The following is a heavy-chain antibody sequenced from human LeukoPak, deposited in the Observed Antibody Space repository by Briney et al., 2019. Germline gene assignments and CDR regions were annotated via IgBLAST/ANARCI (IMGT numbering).Heavy chain of an antibody. Sequence: GGSLRLSCAASRFTFSSYDMHWVRQAPGKGLEWVALISYDGSNKYYADSVKGRFTISRDNSKNTVYLQMNSLRAEDTAVYYCAKDGGRTWFRESDHWGQGTLVTVSS. CDR1: RFTFSSYD. D-gene: IGHD3-10*01. CDR2: ISYDGSNK. CDR3: AKDGGRTWFRESDH. J-gene: IGHJ4*02. V-gene: IGHV3-30*18.